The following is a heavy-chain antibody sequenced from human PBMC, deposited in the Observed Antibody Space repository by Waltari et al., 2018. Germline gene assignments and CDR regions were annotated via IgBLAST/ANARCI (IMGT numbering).Heavy chain of an antibody. Sequence: VQLQESGPGLVKPSETLSLRCNVSGDSIRSHFWSWIRQAPGKGLEWIGHMYFSGTKDYNPSLKSRIAISIKPSKNHFSLNLRSGTAADTAIYYCARLPRGSVIIGAFDIWGQGTQVTVSS. CDR1: GDSIRSHF. V-gene: IGHV4-59*11. D-gene: IGHD3-22*01. J-gene: IGHJ3*02. CDR2: MYFSGTK. CDR3: ARLPRGSVIIGAFDI.